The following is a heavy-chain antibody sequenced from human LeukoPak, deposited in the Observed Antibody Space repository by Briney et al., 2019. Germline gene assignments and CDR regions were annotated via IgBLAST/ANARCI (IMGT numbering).Heavy chain of an antibody. CDR1: GFTFSSYG. CDR3: ARAMESSGYHWPLIY. D-gene: IGHD3-22*01. Sequence: PGGTLRLSCAASGFTFSSYGMSWVRQAPGKGLEWVSAISGSGGSTYYADSVKGRFTISRDNSKNTLYLQMNSLRPEDTAVYYCARAMESSGYHWPLIYWGQGTLVTVSS. V-gene: IGHV3-23*01. J-gene: IGHJ4*02. CDR2: ISGSGGST.